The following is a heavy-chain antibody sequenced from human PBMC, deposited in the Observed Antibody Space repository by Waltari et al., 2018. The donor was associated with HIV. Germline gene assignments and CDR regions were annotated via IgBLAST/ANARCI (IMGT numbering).Heavy chain of an antibody. CDR3: ARGSWDYVWGSYQTIRYFDY. D-gene: IGHD3-16*02. CDR2: IIPIFCTA. V-gene: IGHV1-69*01. J-gene: IGHJ4*02. Sequence: QVQLVQSGAEVKQPGYSVKVSCKASGGTFSSYAISWVRQAPGQGLERMGGIIPIFCTANYAQQVPGRVTITADESTSTAYMELSSLRSEDTAVYYCARGSWDYVWGSYQTIRYFDYWGQGTLVTVSS. CDR1: GGTFSSYA.